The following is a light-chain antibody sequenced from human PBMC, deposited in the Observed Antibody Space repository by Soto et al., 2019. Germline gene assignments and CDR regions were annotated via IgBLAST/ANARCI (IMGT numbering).Light chain of an antibody. J-gene: IGKJ1*01. Sequence: TQSPGTLSLSPVERATLSCRASQSVSNNYLAWYQQKPGQAPRLLIYDASTRATGIPDRFSGSGSGTDFTLTISRLEPEDFAVYYCQQYDSSPATFGQGTKVDI. V-gene: IGKV3-20*01. CDR1: QSVSNNY. CDR3: QQYDSSPAT. CDR2: DAS.